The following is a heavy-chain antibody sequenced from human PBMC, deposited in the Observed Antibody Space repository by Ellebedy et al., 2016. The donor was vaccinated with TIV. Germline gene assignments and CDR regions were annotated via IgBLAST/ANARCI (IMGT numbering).Heavy chain of an antibody. Sequence: MPSETLSLTCAVSGGSIGSGAYFWAWIRQPPGKGLEWIGYIYQTGNTYYNSSLKSRVTISVDRSKNQFSLKLSYVNAADTAIYYCATFFGGIYFEHYYGSEWGQGTLVTVSS. CDR3: ATFFGGIYFEHYYGSE. D-gene: IGHD3-10*01. J-gene: IGHJ4*02. CDR1: GGSIGSGAYF. V-gene: IGHV4-30-2*01. CDR2: IYQTGNT.